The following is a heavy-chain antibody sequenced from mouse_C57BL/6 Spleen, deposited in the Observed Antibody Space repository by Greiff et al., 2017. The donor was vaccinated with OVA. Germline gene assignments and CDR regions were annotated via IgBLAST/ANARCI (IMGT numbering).Heavy chain of an antibody. Sequence: VQLQQPGAELVKPGASVKMSCKASGYTFTSYWITWVKQRPGQGLEWIGDIYPGSGSTNYNEKFKSNATLTVDTSSSTAYMQNSSLTSEDSAVYYCARSRYLDYWGQGTTLTVSS. CDR1: GYTFTSYW. D-gene: IGHD1-1*01. J-gene: IGHJ2*01. V-gene: IGHV1-55*01. CDR3: ARSRYLDY. CDR2: IYPGSGST.